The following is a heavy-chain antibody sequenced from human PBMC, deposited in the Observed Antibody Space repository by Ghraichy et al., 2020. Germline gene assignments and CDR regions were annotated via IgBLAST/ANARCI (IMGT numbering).Heavy chain of an antibody. CDR2: IRYDGVTK. Sequence: SCTASGFLFSTYSMHWVRQAPGKGLEWMTFIRYDGVTKYYAESVKGRITISRDNSKSTLYLQMKSLRAEDTAVYYRARDSYGSDPWGQGTVVTVSP. CDR1: GFLFSTYS. V-gene: IGHV3-30*02. CDR3: ARDSYGSDP. J-gene: IGHJ5*02. D-gene: IGHD4-17*01.